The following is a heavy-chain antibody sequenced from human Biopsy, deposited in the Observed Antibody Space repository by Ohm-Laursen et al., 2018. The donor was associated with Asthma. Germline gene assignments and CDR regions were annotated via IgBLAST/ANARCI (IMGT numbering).Heavy chain of an antibody. Sequence: SVKVSCNSLGGTFNTYVIGWVRQAPGQGLEWMGGINSVFGTTAYPQEFQDRVTITADDSTSTVYMELSSLRSEDTAVYYCARKAGSCISRTCYSLDFWGQGTLVTVSS. V-gene: IGHV1-69*13. CDR1: GGTFNTYV. J-gene: IGHJ4*02. D-gene: IGHD2-2*01. CDR3: ARKAGSCISRTCYSLDF. CDR2: INSVFGTT.